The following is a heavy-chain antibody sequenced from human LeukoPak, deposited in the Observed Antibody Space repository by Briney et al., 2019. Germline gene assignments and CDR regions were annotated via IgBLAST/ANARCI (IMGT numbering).Heavy chain of an antibody. D-gene: IGHD4-11*01. CDR3: ATQPTTVIGVDY. J-gene: IGHJ4*02. Sequence: SETLSLTCSVSGGSISDTNYYWGWIRQPPGKGLAWIGIINNSGTTYYNPSLKSRVTMSVDTSKNQFALRLSTATAADTAVYYCATQPTTVIGVDYWGQGTLVTVSS. CDR2: INNSGTT. CDR1: GGSISDTNYY. V-gene: IGHV4-39*01.